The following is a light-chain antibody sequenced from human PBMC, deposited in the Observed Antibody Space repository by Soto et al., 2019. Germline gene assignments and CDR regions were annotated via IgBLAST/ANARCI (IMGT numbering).Light chain of an antibody. CDR3: QHRSNWLLT. Sequence: EIVLTQSPATLSLSPGEIATLSCRASQSVSSYLAWYQQKPGQAPRLLIYDASNRATGIPARFSGSGSGTDFTLTISSLETEDFAVYYCQHRSNWLLTFGQGTRLEI. CDR2: DAS. CDR1: QSVSSY. J-gene: IGKJ5*01. V-gene: IGKV3-11*01.